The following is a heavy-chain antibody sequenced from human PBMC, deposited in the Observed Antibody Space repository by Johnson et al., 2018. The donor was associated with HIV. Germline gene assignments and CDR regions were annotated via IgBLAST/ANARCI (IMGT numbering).Heavy chain of an antibody. J-gene: IGHJ3*01. Sequence: QVQLVESGGGVVQPGRSLRLSCAASGFIFSNYAMHWVRQAPGKGLEWVAVISYDGSNKYYADSVKGRFTISRDNSKNTLYLQMNSLRAEDTAVYYCAKPYYDFWSGSSPPAGWGQGTMVTVSS. D-gene: IGHD3-3*01. CDR3: AKPYYDFWSGSSPPAG. V-gene: IGHV3-30-3*02. CDR1: GFIFSNYA. CDR2: ISYDGSNK.